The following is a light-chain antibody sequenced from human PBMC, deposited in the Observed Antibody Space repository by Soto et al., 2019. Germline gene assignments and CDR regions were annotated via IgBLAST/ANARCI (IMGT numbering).Light chain of an antibody. Sequence: EIVMTQSPATLSVSPGERATLSCRASQSVSSKLAWYQQRPGQAPRLLIYDASTRATGIPARFSGSGSGTDFTLTISSMQSEDFAVYYCQRYNNWPLTFGGGTKVEIK. J-gene: IGKJ4*01. CDR3: QRYNNWPLT. V-gene: IGKV3-15*01. CDR2: DAS. CDR1: QSVSSK.